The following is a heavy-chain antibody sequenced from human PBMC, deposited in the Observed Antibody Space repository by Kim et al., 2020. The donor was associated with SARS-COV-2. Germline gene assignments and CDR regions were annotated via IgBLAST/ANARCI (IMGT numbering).Heavy chain of an antibody. D-gene: IGHD2-15*01. CDR1: GGSISSSSYY. Sequence: SETLSLTCTVSGGSISSSSYYWGWIRQPPGKGLEWIGSIYYSGSTYYNPSLKSRVTISVDTSKDQSSVKLSSVTAADTAVYYCARQARRGHIVARQDWLDPGGQGTLVTVSS. CDR3: ARQARRGHIVARQDWLDP. V-gene: IGHV4-39*01. J-gene: IGHJ5*02. CDR2: IYYSGST.